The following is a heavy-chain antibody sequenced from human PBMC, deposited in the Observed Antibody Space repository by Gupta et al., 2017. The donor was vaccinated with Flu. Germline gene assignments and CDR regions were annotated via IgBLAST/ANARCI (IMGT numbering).Heavy chain of an antibody. J-gene: IGHJ4*02. CDR2: INPASGGT. V-gene: IGHV1-2*06. D-gene: IGHD2-2*01. CDR3: ARVAYCSTTSCFEPFDY. CDR1: Y. Sequence: YIHWVRQAPGQGLEWMGRINPASGGTKYAQKFQGRVTLTRDTSITTAVMELNGLKSDDAAVYYCARVAYCSTTSCFEPFDYWGQGTLVTVSS.